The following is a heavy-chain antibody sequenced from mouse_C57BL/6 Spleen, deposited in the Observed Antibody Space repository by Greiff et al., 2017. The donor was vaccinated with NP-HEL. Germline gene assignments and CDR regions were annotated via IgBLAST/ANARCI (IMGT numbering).Heavy chain of an antibody. CDR3: IRGDYDPYYWYFDV. D-gene: IGHD2-4*01. V-gene: IGHV6-6*01. CDR2: IRNKANNHAT. CDR1: GFTFSDAW. Sequence: EVKLVESGGGLVQPGGSMKLSCAASGFTFSDAWMDWVRQSPEKGLEWVAEIRNKANNHATYYAESVKGRFTISRDDSKSSVYLQMNSLRAEDTGIYYCIRGDYDPYYWYFDVWGTGTTVTVSS. J-gene: IGHJ1*03.